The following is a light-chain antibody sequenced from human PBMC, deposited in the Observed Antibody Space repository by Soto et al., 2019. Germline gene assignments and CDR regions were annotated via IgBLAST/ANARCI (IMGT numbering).Light chain of an antibody. CDR3: QQYNSYSSLT. Sequence: DIQMTQSPSTLSASVGDRVTITCRASQSISSWLAWYQQKPGKAPKLLIYKGSSLESGVPSRFSGSGSGTEFTLTISSLQPDDFATYYCQQYNSYSSLTFGGGTKVEI. J-gene: IGKJ4*01. V-gene: IGKV1-5*03. CDR2: KGS. CDR1: QSISSW.